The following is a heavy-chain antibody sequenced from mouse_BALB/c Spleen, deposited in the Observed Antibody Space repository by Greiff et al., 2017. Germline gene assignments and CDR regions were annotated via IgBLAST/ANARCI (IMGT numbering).Heavy chain of an antibody. CDR3: ARDDSYYGNYEFAY. J-gene: IGHJ3*01. V-gene: IGHV7-1*02. Sequence: DVMLVESGGGLVQPGGSLRLSCATSGFTFSDFYMEWVRQPPGKRLEWIAASRNKANDYTTEYSASVKGRFIVSRDTSQSILYLQMNALRAEDTAIYYCARDDSYYGNYEFAYWGQGTLVTVSA. CDR1: GFTFSDFY. CDR2: SRNKANDYTT. D-gene: IGHD2-10*01.